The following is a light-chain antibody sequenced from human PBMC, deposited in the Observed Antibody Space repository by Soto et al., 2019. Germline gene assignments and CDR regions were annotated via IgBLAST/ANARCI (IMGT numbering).Light chain of an antibody. J-gene: IGKJ3*01. Sequence: EIVLTQSPATLSLSPGERATLSCRASQSVSSYLAWYQQKPGQAPRLLIYDASNRATGIPARFSGSGSGTNFTLIFSSLEPEDFAVYYCQQRGTFGPGTKVDIK. CDR1: QSVSSY. CDR2: DAS. V-gene: IGKV3-11*01. CDR3: QQRGT.